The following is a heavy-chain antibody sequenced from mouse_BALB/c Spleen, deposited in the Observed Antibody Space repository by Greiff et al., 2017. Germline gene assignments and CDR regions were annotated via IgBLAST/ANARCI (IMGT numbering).Heavy chain of an antibody. J-gene: IGHJ2*01. V-gene: IGHV1-63*01. Sequence: VQLQQSGAELVRPGTSVKISCKASGYAFTNYWLGWVKQRPGHGLEWIGDIYPGSGNTYYNEKFKGKATLTADKSSSTAYMQLSSLTSEDSAVYFCARGVYYGSSYGYWGQGTTLTVSS. CDR3: ARGVYYGSSYGY. D-gene: IGHD1-1*01. CDR2: IYPGSGNT. CDR1: GYAFTNYW.